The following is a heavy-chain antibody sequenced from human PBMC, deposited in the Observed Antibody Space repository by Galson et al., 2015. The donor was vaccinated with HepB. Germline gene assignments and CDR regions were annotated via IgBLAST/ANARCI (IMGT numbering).Heavy chain of an antibody. CDR2: ISYDGSNK. CDR3: AKARFRGRAPAVAFDI. Sequence: SLRLSCAASGFTFSSYGMHWVRQAPGKGLEWVAVISYDGSNKYYADSVKGRFTISRDNSKNTLYLQMNSLRAEDTAVYYCAKARFRGRAPAVAFDIWGQGTMVTVSS. J-gene: IGHJ3*02. D-gene: IGHD3-10*01. CDR1: GFTFSSYG. V-gene: IGHV3-30*18.